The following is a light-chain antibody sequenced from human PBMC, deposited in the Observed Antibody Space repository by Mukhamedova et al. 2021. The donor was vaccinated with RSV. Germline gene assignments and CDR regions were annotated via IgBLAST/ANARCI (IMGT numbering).Light chain of an antibody. CDR3: QQQKNWPRT. J-gene: IGKJ2*01. CDR1: VNSN. Sequence: VNSNLAWYQHKSGQAPRLLIFGASTRAPGIPARFSGSGSGTEFTLTISSLQSEDFAIYYCQQQKNWPRTFGRGTKLEIK. V-gene: IGKV3-15*01. CDR2: GAS.